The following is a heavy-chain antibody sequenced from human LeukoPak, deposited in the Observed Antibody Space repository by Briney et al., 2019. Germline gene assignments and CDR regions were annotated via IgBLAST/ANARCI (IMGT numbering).Heavy chain of an antibody. Sequence: GASVKVSCKASGYTFSIYGFSWVRQAPGQGLEWMGIINPSGGSTSYAQKFQGRVTMTRDMSTSTVYMELSSLRSEDTAVYYCARSPSIYYYYYYMDVWGKGTTVTVSS. J-gene: IGHJ6*03. CDR2: INPSGGST. CDR1: GYTFSIYG. CDR3: ARSPSIYYYYYYMDV. V-gene: IGHV1-46*01.